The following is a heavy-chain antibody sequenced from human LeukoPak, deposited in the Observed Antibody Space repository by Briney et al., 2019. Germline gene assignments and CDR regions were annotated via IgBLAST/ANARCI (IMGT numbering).Heavy chain of an antibody. CDR2: IRSKAYGGTT. V-gene: IGHV3-49*03. CDR1: GFTFGDYA. Sequence: ESGGSLRLSCTASGFTFGDYAMSWFRQAPGKGLEGVGFIRSKAYGGTTEYAASVKGRFTISRDDSKSIAYLQMNSLKTEDTAVYYCTRDLRAYYDSSGYPMFDYWGQGTLVTVSS. CDR3: TRDLRAYYDSSGYPMFDY. D-gene: IGHD3-22*01. J-gene: IGHJ4*02.